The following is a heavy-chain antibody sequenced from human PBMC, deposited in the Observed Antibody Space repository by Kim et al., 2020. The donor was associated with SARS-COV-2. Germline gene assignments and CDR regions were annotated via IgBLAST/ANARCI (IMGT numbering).Heavy chain of an antibody. J-gene: IGHJ6*01. D-gene: IGHD4-17*01. CDR2: IYYSGST. V-gene: IGHV4-59*01. CDR1: GGSISSYY. Sequence: SETLSLTCTVSGGSISSYYWSWIRQPPGKGLEWIGYIYYSGSTNYNPSLKSRVTISVDTSKNQFSLKLSSVTAADTAVYYCARAPTRAPQDYGGILGRYEYYYYGMDVWGQGTTVTVSS. CDR3: ARAPTRAPQDYGGILGRYEYYYYGMDV.